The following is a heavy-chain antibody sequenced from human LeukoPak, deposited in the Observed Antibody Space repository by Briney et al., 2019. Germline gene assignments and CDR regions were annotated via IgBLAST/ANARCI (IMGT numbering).Heavy chain of an antibody. CDR1: GYTFTGYY. V-gene: IGHV1-2*02. CDR3: ARRVPAARSGSSTNWFDP. D-gene: IGHD2-2*01. CDR2: INPNSGGT. Sequence: ASVKVSCKASGYTFTGYYMHWVRQAPGQGLEWMGWINPNSGGTNYAQKFQGRVTMTRDTSISTAYMELSRLRSDDTAVYYCARRVPAARSGSSTNWFDPWGQGTLVTVSS. J-gene: IGHJ5*02.